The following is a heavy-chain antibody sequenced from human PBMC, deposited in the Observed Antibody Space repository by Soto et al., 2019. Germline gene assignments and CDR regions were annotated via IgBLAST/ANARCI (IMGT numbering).Heavy chain of an antibody. D-gene: IGHD5-12*01. V-gene: IGHV3-15*01. CDR3: TRELSNGDYNFDY. Sequence: HLVESGGGLVKPGGSLRLSCAASGFTFSNAWMSWVRQAPGKGLEWVGRIKGEADGGTTDYAAPVKGRITISRDHSKDTLYLQMNVLKTEDTAVYYCTRELSNGDYNFDYWGQGTPVTVSS. CDR1: GFTFSNAW. J-gene: IGHJ4*02. CDR2: IKGEADGGTT.